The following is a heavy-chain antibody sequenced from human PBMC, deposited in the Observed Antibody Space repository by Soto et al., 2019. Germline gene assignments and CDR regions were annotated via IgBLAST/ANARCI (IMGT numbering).Heavy chain of an antibody. D-gene: IGHD2-2*03. CDR2: ISAYNGNT. CDR3: AREPFGYCSSTSCYTFDY. Sequence: ASVKVSCKASGYTFTSYGISWVRQAPGQGLEWMGWISAYNGNTNYAQKLQGRVTMTTDTSTSTAYMELRSLRSDDTAVYYCAREPFGYCSSTSCYTFDYWGQGTLVTVSS. CDR1: GYTFTSYG. V-gene: IGHV1-18*04. J-gene: IGHJ4*02.